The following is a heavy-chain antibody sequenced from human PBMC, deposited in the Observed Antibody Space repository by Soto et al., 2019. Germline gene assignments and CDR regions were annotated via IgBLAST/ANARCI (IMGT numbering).Heavy chain of an antibody. CDR1: GFNFRNYG. CDR3: ARGGYSSGWPAFDQ. D-gene: IGHD5-18*01. J-gene: IGHJ5*02. V-gene: IGHV3-33*01. CDR2: IGHDGSSE. Sequence: QVKLVEYGGGVVQPGTSLRLSCAASGFNFRNYGMNWVRQAPGKGLEWVAVIGHDGSSEKYADAVKGRITISRDDSKKTLSLHMNSPRVEDTAVYYCARGGYSSGWPAFDQWGQGTLVTVSS.